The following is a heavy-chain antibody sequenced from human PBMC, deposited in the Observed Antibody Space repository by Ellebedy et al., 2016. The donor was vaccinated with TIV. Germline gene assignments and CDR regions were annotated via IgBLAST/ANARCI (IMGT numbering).Heavy chain of an antibody. CDR2: IYYSGST. CDR3: AREGPWVPVAARPGWFDP. V-gene: IGHV4-31*03. Sequence: MPSETLSLTCTVSGGSFSSGGSYWSCLRQHPGPGLEWIGYIYYSGSTYYNPSLKSRVTISVDTSKNQFSLKLSSVTAADTAVYYCAREGPWVPVAARPGWFDPWGQGTLVTVSS. D-gene: IGHD6-6*01. CDR1: GGSFSSGGSY. J-gene: IGHJ5*02.